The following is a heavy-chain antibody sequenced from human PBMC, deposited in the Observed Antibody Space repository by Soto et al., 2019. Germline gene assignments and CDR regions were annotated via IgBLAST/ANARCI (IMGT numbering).Heavy chain of an antibody. CDR1: GFKFADYG. V-gene: IGHV3-9*01. D-gene: IGHD6-19*01. CDR2: LSKDSLSI. Sequence: LSCVASGFKFADYGMHWVRHTPGKGLEWIAGLSKDSLSISYGASMKGRFTISRDNAKNSLYLQLNSPRPEDTALYYCVKDALTAVAFYFDYWGRGALVTVSS. J-gene: IGHJ4*01. CDR3: VKDALTAVAFYFDY.